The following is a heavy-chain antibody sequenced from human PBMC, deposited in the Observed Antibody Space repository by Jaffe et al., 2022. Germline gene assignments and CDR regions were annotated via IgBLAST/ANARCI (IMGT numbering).Heavy chain of an antibody. D-gene: IGHD3-22*01. V-gene: IGHV3-7*05. CDR1: GFTFSSYW. J-gene: IGHJ4*02. CDR2: IKQDGSEK. CDR3: ARDQPSYYYDSSGYYQFDY. Sequence: EVQLVESGGGLVQPGGSLRLSCAASGFTFSSYWMSWVRQAPGKGLEWVANIKQDGSEKYYVDSVKGRFTISRDNAKNSLYLQMNSLRAEDTAVYYCARDQPSYYYDSSGYYQFDYWGQGTLVTVSS.